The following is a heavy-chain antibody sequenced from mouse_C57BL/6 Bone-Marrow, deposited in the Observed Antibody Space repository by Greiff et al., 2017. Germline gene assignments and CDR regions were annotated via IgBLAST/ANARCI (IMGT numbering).Heavy chain of an antibody. CDR2: IDPEDGET. D-gene: IGHD1-1*01. V-gene: IGHV14-2*01. CDR1: GFNIKDYY. Sequence: EVKLMESGAELVKPGASVKLSCTASGFNIKDYYMHWVKQRTEQGLEWIGRIDPEDGETKYAPKFQGKATITAATSSNTAYLQLSSLTSEDTAVYYCASITTVVDWYFDFWGTGTTVTVSS. CDR3: ASITTVVDWYFDF. J-gene: IGHJ1*03.